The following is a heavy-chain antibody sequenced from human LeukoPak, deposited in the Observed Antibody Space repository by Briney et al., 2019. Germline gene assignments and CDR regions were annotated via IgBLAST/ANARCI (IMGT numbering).Heavy chain of an antibody. CDR3: ARGLFGVRDY. CDR1: GGSFSGYY. J-gene: IGHJ4*02. CDR2: INHSGST. D-gene: IGHD3-3*01. V-gene: IGHV4-34*01. Sequence: SETPSLTCAVYGGSFSGYYWSWIRQPPGKGLEWIGEINHSGSTNYNPSLKSRVTISVDTSKNQFSLKLSSVTAADTAVYYCARGLFGVRDYWGQGTLVTVSS.